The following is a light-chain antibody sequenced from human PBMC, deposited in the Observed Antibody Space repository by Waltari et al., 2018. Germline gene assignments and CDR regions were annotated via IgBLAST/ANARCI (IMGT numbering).Light chain of an antibody. CDR3: NSYSPRSTFV. Sequence: QSALTQPASVSCSPGPSITISCTGSNSDVRGYTFFSWYQHHPGKAPKFIIDGVSNRPSGVSNRFSGSKSGSTASLTISVLQPEDAADYYCNSYSPRSTFVFGTGTRVTVL. V-gene: IGLV2-14*01. CDR2: GVS. J-gene: IGLJ1*01. CDR1: NSDVRGYTF.